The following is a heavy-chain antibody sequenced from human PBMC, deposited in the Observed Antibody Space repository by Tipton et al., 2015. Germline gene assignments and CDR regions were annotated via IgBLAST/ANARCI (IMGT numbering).Heavy chain of an antibody. CDR2: IYYSGNT. CDR1: GDSISSNGFY. J-gene: IGHJ4*02. Sequence: TLSLTCTVSGDSISSNGFYWGWIRQPPGKGLEWIGSIYYSGNTYYNPSLKSRVTVSVDASKTQFSLKLSSVTAADTAVYYCARTQGGVAVAGAGKYYFDYWGQGTLVTVSS. D-gene: IGHD6-19*01. V-gene: IGHV4-39*01. CDR3: ARTQGGVAVAGAGKYYFDY.